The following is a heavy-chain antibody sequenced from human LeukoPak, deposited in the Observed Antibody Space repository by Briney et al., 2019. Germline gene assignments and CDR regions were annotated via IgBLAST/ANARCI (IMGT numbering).Heavy chain of an antibody. CDR1: GFTFNDYA. CDR3: AKEGSSWSTFDY. CDR2: ISWNSRSI. Sequence: GGSLRLSCATSGFTFNDYAMYWVRQAPGKGLEWVSGISWNSRSIAYADSVKGRFTISRDNAKNSLYLQMNGLRAEDMALYYCAKEGSSWSTFDYWGQGTLVTVSS. V-gene: IGHV3-9*03. D-gene: IGHD6-13*01. J-gene: IGHJ4*02.